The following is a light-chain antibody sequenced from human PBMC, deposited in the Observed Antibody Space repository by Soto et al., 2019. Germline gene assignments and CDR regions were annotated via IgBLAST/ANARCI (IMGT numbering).Light chain of an antibody. J-gene: IGKJ5*01. V-gene: IGKV1-5*03. CDR3: QQYNTYPIP. CDR1: QSISSW. CDR2: KAS. Sequence: DIQMTQSPSTLSASVGDRVTITCRASQSISSWLAWYQQKPGKAPNLLIYKASSLESGVPSRFSGSGSGTEFTLTINSLQPDDFATYYCQQYNTYPIPFGQGTRLDIK.